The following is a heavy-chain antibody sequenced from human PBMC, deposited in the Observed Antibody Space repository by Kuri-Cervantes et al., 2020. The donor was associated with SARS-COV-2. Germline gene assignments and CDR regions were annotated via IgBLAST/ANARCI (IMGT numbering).Heavy chain of an antibody. CDR3: ARGSDVVVPAAFYYYYYGMDV. J-gene: IGHJ6*02. CDR1: GFTFSSYG. Sequence: GGSLRLSCAASGFTFSSYGMHWVRQAPGKGLEWVAVIWYDGSNKYYADSVKGRFTISRDNAKNSLYLQMNSLRAEDTAVYYCARGSDVVVPAAFYYYYYGMDVWGQGTTVTVSS. CDR2: IWYDGSNK. V-gene: IGHV3-33*08. D-gene: IGHD2-2*01.